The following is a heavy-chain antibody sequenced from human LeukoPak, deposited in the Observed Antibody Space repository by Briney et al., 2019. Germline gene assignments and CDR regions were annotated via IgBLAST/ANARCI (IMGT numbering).Heavy chain of an antibody. J-gene: IGHJ4*02. Sequence: SETLSLTCTVSGGSISSYYWSWIRQPPGKGLEWIGYIYYSGSTNYNPSLKSRVTISVDTSKNQFSLKLSSVTAADTAVYYCAREGDTAMVPDYWGQGTLVTVSS. CDR2: IYYSGST. V-gene: IGHV4-59*12. D-gene: IGHD5-18*01. CDR3: AREGDTAMVPDY. CDR1: GGSISSYY.